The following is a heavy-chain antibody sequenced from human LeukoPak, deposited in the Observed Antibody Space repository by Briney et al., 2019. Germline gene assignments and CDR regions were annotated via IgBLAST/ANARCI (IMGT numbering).Heavy chain of an antibody. D-gene: IGHD1-26*01. J-gene: IGHJ3*02. CDR2: IYYSGST. V-gene: IGHV4-59*01. CDR3: ARDRVVGAPYRAFDI. Sequence: PSETLSLTCTVSGGSISSYYWSWIRQPPGKGLEWIGYIYYSGSTNYNPSLKSRVTISVDTSKNQFFLKLSSVTAADTAVYYCARDRVVGAPYRAFDIWGQGTMVTVSS. CDR1: GGSISSYY.